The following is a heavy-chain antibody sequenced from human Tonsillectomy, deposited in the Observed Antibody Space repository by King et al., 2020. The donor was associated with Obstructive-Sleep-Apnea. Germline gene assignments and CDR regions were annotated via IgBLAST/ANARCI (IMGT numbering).Heavy chain of an antibody. CDR1: GFTFSSYG. Sequence: VQLVESGGGVVQPGRSLRLSCAASGFTFSSYGMHWVRQTPGKGLEWVAFIRYDGSNKYYADSVKGRFTISRDNSKNTLYLQMNSLRAEDTAVYYCAKDGYDFWSGYHPTTRGNWFDPWGQGTLVTVSS. CDR3: AKDGYDFWSGYHPTTRGNWFDP. J-gene: IGHJ5*02. CDR2: IRYDGSNK. V-gene: IGHV3-30*02. D-gene: IGHD3-3*01.